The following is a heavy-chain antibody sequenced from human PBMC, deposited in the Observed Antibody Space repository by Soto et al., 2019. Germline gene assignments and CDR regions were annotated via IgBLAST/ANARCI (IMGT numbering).Heavy chain of an antibody. J-gene: IGHJ4*02. CDR1: GYTLNTYY. Sequence: QVQLVQSGAEVKKPGASVKVSCKPSGYTLNTYYLHWVRQAPGQGLEWMGIIHPSGGGSTYAQKFLGRATMTGDRPTSSVIMELRSRRSADTAGYYCARGGHIALVTAGFDYWGQGTLGTVSS. CDR3: ARGGHIALVTAGFDY. CDR2: IHPSGGGS. V-gene: IGHV1-46*02. D-gene: IGHD2-21*02.